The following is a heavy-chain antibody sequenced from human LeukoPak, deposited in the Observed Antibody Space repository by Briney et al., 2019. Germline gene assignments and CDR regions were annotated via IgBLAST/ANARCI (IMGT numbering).Heavy chain of an antibody. CDR3: AKVLDSSYWYGGGDFDY. V-gene: IGHV3-23*01. Sequence: GGSLRLSCAASGFTFSSYAMSWVRQTPGKGLEWVSGISGTGSGTFYADSVKGRFTISRDNSKKTLYLQMNTLRAEDTAVYYCAKVLDSSYWYGGGDFDYWGQGTLVTVSS. J-gene: IGHJ4*02. CDR1: GFTFSSYA. D-gene: IGHD6-13*01. CDR2: ISGTGSGT.